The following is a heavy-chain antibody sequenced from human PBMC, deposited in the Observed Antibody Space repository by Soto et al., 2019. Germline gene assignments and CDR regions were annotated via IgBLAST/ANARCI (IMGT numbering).Heavy chain of an antibody. CDR2: ISGSGGST. J-gene: IGHJ4*02. V-gene: IGHV3-23*01. CDR3: AKGGRKWLFYYFDY. CDR1: GFTFSSYA. Sequence: GGSLRLSCAASGFTFSSYAMSWVRQAPGKGLEWVSAISGSGGSTYYADSVKGRFTISRDNSKNTLYLQMNSLRAEDTAVYYWAKGGRKWLFYYFDYWGQETLVTVSS. D-gene: IGHD6-19*01.